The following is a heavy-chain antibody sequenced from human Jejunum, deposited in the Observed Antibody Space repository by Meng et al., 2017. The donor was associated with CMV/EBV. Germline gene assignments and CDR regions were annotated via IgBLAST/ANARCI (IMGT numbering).Heavy chain of an antibody. J-gene: IGHJ4*02. CDR2: ITSDGTTT. D-gene: IGHD1-26*01. CDR3: ARDLWGLGDY. CDR1: GFTFRSYW. Sequence: SLAASGFTFRSYWMHWVRQTPEKGLVWVSRITSDGTTTGYADSVKGRFTISRDNAKNTLYLQMNSLRAEDTAVYYCARDLWGLGDYWGQGTLVTVSS. V-gene: IGHV3-74*01.